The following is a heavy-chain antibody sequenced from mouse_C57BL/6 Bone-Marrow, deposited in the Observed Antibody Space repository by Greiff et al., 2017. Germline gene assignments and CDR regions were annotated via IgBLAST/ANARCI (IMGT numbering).Heavy chain of an antibody. D-gene: IGHD1-1*02. V-gene: IGHV2-5*01. CDR1: GFSLTSYG. J-gene: IGHJ1*03. CDR3: AKNGGRDYDWYFDV. Sequence: QVQLQQSGPGLVQPSQSLSITCTVSGFSLTSYGVHWVRQSPGKRLEWLGVLWRGGSTDYNAAFMSRLSITKDNSKSQVFFKMNSLQADDTAIYYGAKNGGRDYDWYFDVWGTGTTVTVSS. CDR2: LWRGGST.